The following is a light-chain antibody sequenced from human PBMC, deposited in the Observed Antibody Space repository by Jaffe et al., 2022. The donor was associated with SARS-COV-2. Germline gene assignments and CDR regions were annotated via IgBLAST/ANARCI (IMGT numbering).Light chain of an antibody. J-gene: IGLJ2*01. V-gene: IGLV2-23*01. Sequence: QSALTQPASVSGSPGQSITISCTGTNNDIGTYKLVSWYQQHPGKAPKLMIYEAIKRPSGVSNRFSASKSGNTASLTISGLQAEDEADYYCCSYAGSTTVVFGAGTRLTVL. CDR1: NNDIGTYKL. CDR2: EAI. CDR3: CSYAGSTTVV.